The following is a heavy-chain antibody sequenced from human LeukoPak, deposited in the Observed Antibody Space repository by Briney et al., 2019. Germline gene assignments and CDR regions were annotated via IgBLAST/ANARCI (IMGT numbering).Heavy chain of an antibody. V-gene: IGHV5-51*01. CDR2: IFPGDSNT. CDR1: GYSFTNYW. Sequence: GESLRISCKGSGYSFTNYWIGWVRQMPGKGLEWVAIIFPGDSNTRYSPSFQGQVTISADKSISTAYLEWSSLKASDSAMYYRARESSPPAYGMDVWGKGTTVTVS. CDR3: ARESSPPAYGMDV. J-gene: IGHJ6*04. D-gene: IGHD6-13*01.